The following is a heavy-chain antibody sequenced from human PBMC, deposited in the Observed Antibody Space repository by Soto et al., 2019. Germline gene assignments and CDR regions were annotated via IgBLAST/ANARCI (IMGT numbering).Heavy chain of an antibody. J-gene: IGHJ4*02. CDR2: VFYTGFT. V-gene: IGHV4-39*01. CDR3: ATSQKGYNWNYFDH. Sequence: SETLSLTCTVSGASISYGGYYWGWLRQSPGKGPEWIGSVFYTGFTSYNPSLESRVSVSVDTSKNQFSLKVSGVSAADTAAYYCATSQKGYNWNYFDHWGQGALVTV. D-gene: IGHD1-20*01. CDR1: GASISYGGYY.